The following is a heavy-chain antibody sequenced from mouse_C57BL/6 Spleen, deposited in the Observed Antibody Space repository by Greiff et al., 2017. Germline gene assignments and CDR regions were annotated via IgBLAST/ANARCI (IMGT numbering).Heavy chain of an antibody. CDR2: INPSNGGT. V-gene: IGHV1-53*01. Sequence: QVQLKQPGTELVKPGASVKLSCKASGYTFTSYWMHWVKQRPGQGLEWIGNINPSNGGTNYNEKFKSKATLTVDKSSSTAYMQLSSLTSEDSAVYYCARPIYDGYYFDYWGQGTTLTVSS. CDR1: GYTFTSYW. CDR3: ARPIYDGYYFDY. J-gene: IGHJ2*01. D-gene: IGHD2-3*01.